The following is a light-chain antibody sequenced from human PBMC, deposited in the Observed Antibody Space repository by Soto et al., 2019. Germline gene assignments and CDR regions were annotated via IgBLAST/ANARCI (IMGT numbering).Light chain of an antibody. J-gene: IGKJ1*01. V-gene: IGKV1-8*01. CDR3: QQYYSYPVP. Sequence: AIRMTQSPSSLSASTGDRVTITCRASQGISSYLAWYQQKPGKAPKLLIYAASTLQSGVPSRFSGSGSGTDFTLTISCLQTEDCATYYCQQYYSYPVPFGRGPKVDIK. CDR2: AAS. CDR1: QGISSY.